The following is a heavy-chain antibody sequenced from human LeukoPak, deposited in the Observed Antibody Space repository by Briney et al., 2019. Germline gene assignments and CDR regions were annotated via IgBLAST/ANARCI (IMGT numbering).Heavy chain of an antibody. CDR2: ISAYNGNT. Sequence: ASVKVSCKASGYTFTGYYMHWVRQAPGQGLEWMGWISAYNGNTNYAQKLQGRVTMTTDTSTSTAYMELRSLRSDDTAVYYCASSRWLQFLRYWGQGTLVTVSS. D-gene: IGHD5-24*01. V-gene: IGHV1-18*04. CDR3: ASSRWLQFLRY. J-gene: IGHJ4*02. CDR1: GYTFTGYY.